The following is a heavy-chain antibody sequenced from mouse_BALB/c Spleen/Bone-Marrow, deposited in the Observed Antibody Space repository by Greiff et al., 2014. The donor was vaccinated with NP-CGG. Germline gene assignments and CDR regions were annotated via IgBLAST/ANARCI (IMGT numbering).Heavy chain of an antibody. Sequence: QVQLQQSRAELAKPGASVKMSCKASGYTFTSYWIHWVKQRPGQGLEWIGYINPSTGYTDYNQKFKDKATLTADKSSSTAYMQLSSLTSEDSAVYYCARRLNWDWFAYWGQGTLVTVSA. CDR1: GYTFTSYW. CDR3: ARRLNWDWFAY. J-gene: IGHJ3*01. D-gene: IGHD4-1*01. V-gene: IGHV1-7*01. CDR2: INPSTGYT.